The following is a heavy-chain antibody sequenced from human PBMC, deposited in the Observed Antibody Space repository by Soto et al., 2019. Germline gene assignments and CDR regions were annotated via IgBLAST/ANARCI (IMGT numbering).Heavy chain of an antibody. V-gene: IGHV3-23*01. D-gene: IGHD3-10*01. Sequence: GGSLRLSCAASGFTFSSYAMSWVRQAPGKGLEWVSLITASDGRVYYADSVKGRFTISRDNSNNTLYLQMNGLRVEDTAVYYCAKGDSMIRGVYGMNVWGRGTTVTVSS. CDR1: GFTFSSYA. CDR3: AKGDSMIRGVYGMNV. J-gene: IGHJ6*02. CDR2: ITASDGRV.